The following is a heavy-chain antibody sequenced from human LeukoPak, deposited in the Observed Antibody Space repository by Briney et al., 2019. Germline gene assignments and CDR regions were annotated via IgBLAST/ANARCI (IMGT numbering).Heavy chain of an antibody. Sequence: GRSLRLSCAASGFTFNSYAMYWVRQAPGKGLEWVAVISNDGSNKYYADSVKGRFTISRDNAKNSLYLQMNSLRAEDTALYHCARGWEYGDYVVDYWGQGTLVTVSS. CDR2: ISNDGSNK. D-gene: IGHD4-17*01. V-gene: IGHV3-30*03. CDR1: GFTFNSYA. CDR3: ARGWEYGDYVVDY. J-gene: IGHJ4*02.